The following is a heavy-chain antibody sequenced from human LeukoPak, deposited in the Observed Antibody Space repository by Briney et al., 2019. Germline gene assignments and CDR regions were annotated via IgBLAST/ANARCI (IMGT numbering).Heavy chain of an antibody. D-gene: IGHD2-21*02. CDR1: GASISSSSYD. CDR3: AIDAYPVTPPS. V-gene: IGHV4-39*07. Sequence: SETLSLTCTVSGASISSSSYDWGWIRQPPGKGLEWIGTIYYSGSTNYNPSLKSRVTISVDTSKNQFSLKLSSVTAADTAVYYCAIDAYPVTPPSWGQGTLVTVSS. J-gene: IGHJ5*02. CDR2: IYYSGST.